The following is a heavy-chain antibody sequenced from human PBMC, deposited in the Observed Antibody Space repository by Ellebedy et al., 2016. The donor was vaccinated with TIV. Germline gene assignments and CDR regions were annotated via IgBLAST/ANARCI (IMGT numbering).Heavy chain of an antibody. CDR3: ARDGTAYSSSWYGDY. Sequence: GGSLRLSCVASGFTFNTYSMHWVRQAPGKGLEWVAAISNEGDFTVYAASVKGRVTISRDNSKNTMFLQVDNLRPEDTAVYYCARDGTAYSSSWYGDYWGQGTLVTVSS. D-gene: IGHD6-13*01. V-gene: IGHV3-30-3*01. J-gene: IGHJ4*02. CDR2: ISNEGDFT. CDR1: GFTFNTYS.